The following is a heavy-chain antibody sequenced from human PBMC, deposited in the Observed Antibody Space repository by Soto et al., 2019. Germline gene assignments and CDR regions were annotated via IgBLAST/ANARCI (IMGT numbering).Heavy chain of an antibody. J-gene: IGHJ4*01. CDR3: SRGTSIPASGDY. V-gene: IGHV1-18*01. CDR2: VSAYNGER. Sequence: QVLLVQSAAEVKKPGASVRVSCKASGYTFTNYGINWVRQAPGQGLEWLGWVSAYNGERRYAQRVQARVIMTTDTSTTTAYMELRSLRSDDTAVYYCSRGTSIPASGDYWGQGTLVTVSS. D-gene: IGHD6-6*01. CDR1: GYTFTNYG.